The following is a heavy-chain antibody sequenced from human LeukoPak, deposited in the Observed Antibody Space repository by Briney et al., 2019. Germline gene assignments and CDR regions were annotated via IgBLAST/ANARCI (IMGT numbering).Heavy chain of an antibody. CDR3: ARVLIAARPGEFRYYGMDV. J-gene: IGHJ6*02. V-gene: IGHV3-7*01. D-gene: IGHD6-6*01. Sequence: GGSLRLSCAASGFTFSSYSMNWVRQAPGKGLEWVANIKRDGSEKYYVDSVKGRFTISRDNAKNSLYLQMNSLRAEDTAVYYCARVLIAARPGEFRYYGMDVWGQGTTVTVSS. CDR2: IKRDGSEK. CDR1: GFTFSSYS.